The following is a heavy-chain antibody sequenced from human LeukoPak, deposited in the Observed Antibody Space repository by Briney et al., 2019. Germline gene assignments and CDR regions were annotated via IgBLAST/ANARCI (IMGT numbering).Heavy chain of an antibody. J-gene: IGHJ4*02. CDR2: IKQDGSEK. V-gene: IGHV3-7*01. D-gene: IGHD3-22*01. CDR3: ARHYDSSGYGIDY. Sequence: GGSLRLSCAASGFTFSRYWMSWVRQAPGKGLEWVANIKQDGSEKYYVDSVKGRFTISRDNAKNSLYLQMNSLRSEDTAVYYCARHYDSSGYGIDYWGQGTLVTVSS. CDR1: GFTFSRYW.